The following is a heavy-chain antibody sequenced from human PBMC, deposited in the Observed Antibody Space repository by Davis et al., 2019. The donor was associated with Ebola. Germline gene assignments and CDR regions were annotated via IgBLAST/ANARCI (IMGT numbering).Heavy chain of an antibody. D-gene: IGHD3-10*01. CDR3: ARDGENYSDLDY. J-gene: IGHJ4*02. Sequence: GESLKISCAASGFTFSSYAMHWVRQAPGKGLEWVAFISYDGGYHYYADSVKGRFTISRDNAKNTLFLQMNSLRVEDTGVYYCARDGENYSDLDYWGQGTLVTVSS. V-gene: IGHV3-30-3*01. CDR1: GFTFSSYA. CDR2: ISYDGGYH.